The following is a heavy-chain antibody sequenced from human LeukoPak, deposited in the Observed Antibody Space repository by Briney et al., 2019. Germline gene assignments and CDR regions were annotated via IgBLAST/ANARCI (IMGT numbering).Heavy chain of an antibody. CDR3: ARHPMIRGVPYYYYMDV. J-gene: IGHJ6*03. CDR1: GGSISSSSYY. CDR2: IYYSGST. Sequence: SETLSLTCTVSGGSISSSSYYWGWIRQPPGKGREWIGRIYYSGSTYYNPSLKSRVTISVDTSKNQFSLKLSSVTAADTAVYYCARHPMIRGVPYYYYMDVWGKGTTVTVSS. V-gene: IGHV4-39*01. D-gene: IGHD3-10*01.